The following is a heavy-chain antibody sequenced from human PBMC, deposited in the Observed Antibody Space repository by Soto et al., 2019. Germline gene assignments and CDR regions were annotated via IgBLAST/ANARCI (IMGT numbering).Heavy chain of an antibody. CDR3: ARSFGVANVRFDP. J-gene: IGHJ5*02. D-gene: IGHD3-3*01. Sequence: SETLSLTCTVSGGSVTSVSYYWGWLRQPPGKGLEWIGLIYSSGSAYYNPSLKSRVTMSVDRSKNRFSLNLTSVTAADTAVYFCARSFGVANVRFDPWGHGALVTVPQ. CDR2: IYSSGSA. V-gene: IGHV4-39*01. CDR1: GGSVTSVSYY.